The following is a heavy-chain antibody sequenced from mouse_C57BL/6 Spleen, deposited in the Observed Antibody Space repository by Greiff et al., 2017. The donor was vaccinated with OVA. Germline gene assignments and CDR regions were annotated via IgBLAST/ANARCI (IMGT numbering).Heavy chain of an antibody. J-gene: IGHJ4*01. CDR2: IDPSDSET. D-gene: IGHD1-1*01. Sequence: QVQLQQPGAELVRPGSSVKLSCKASGYTFTSYWMHWVKQRPIQGLEWIGNIDPSDSETHYNQKFKDKATLTVDKSSSTAYMQLSSLIAEDSAVYYCARAGYYGSLPYYAMDYWGQGTSVTVSS. V-gene: IGHV1-52*01. CDR3: ARAGYYGSLPYYAMDY. CDR1: GYTFTSYW.